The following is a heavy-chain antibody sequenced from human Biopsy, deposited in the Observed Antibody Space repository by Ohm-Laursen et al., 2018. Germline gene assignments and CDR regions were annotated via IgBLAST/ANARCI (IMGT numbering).Heavy chain of an antibody. CDR3: ARHAPSYSGSYWRYFDL. Sequence: SDTLSLTCTVSGGSISGSSWSWIRQPPGKGLEWIGYIYYTGSTNYNPSLKSRVTISVDTSMNHLSLRLTSVTAADTAVYYCARHAPSYSGSYWRYFDLWGRGTLVTVSS. J-gene: IGHJ2*01. CDR1: GGSISGSS. V-gene: IGHV4-59*08. D-gene: IGHD1-26*01. CDR2: IYYTGST.